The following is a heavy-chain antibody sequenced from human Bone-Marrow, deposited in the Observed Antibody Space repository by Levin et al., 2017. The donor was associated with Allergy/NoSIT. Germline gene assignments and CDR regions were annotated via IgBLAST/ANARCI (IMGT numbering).Heavy chain of an antibody. D-gene: IGHD3-10*01. Sequence: ASVKVSCKASGFTFTGSYIHWVRQTPRHGLEWMGRINPNSGVPNYAQRFQDRVAMTRDTSISTAYMELSRLGSDDTAIYYCARYYNSYDSWGQGTLVTVSS. J-gene: IGHJ5*01. CDR2: INPNSGVP. CDR3: ARYYNSYDS. CDR1: GFTFTGSY. V-gene: IGHV1-2*06.